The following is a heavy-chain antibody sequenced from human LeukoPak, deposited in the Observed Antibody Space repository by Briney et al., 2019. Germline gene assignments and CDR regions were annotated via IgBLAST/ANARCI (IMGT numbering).Heavy chain of an antibody. J-gene: IGHJ4*02. Sequence: ASVKVSCKASGYTFSDYYIHWLRRAPGQGLEWMGWVNPNSGDTHYAQKFQGRVTMTRDTSISTAYMELSRLRSDDTAVYYCARDFMNYYDILTGYYTIGLGGGYWGQGTLVTVSS. D-gene: IGHD3-9*01. V-gene: IGHV1-2*02. CDR2: VNPNSGDT. CDR3: ARDFMNYYDILTGYYTIGLGGGY. CDR1: GYTFSDYY.